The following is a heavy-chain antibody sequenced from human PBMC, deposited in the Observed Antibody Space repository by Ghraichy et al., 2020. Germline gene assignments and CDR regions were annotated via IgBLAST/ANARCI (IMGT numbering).Heavy chain of an antibody. Sequence: GGSLRLSCAASGFTFSSYEMNWVRQAPGKGLEWVSYISSSGSTIHYADSVKGRFTISRDNAKNSLYLQMNSLRAEDTAVYYCARWLRFLDGPRWGQGTLVTVSS. CDR1: GFTFSSYE. CDR2: ISSSGSTI. V-gene: IGHV3-48*03. D-gene: IGHD3-3*01. J-gene: IGHJ4*02. CDR3: ARWLRFLDGPR.